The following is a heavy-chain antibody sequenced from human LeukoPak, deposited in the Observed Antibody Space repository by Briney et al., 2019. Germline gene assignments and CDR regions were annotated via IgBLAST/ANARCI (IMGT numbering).Heavy chain of an antibody. D-gene: IGHD3-22*01. J-gene: IGHJ4*02. Sequence: SVKVSCKASGGTFSSYAISWVRQAPGQGLEWMGGIIPIFGTANYAQKFQGRVTITTDESTSTAYMELSSLRSEDTAVYYCASGSSDDYYDSSGYLGYWGEGTLVTVSS. CDR1: GGTFSSYA. V-gene: IGHV1-69*05. CDR3: ASGSSDDYYDSSGYLGY. CDR2: IIPIFGTA.